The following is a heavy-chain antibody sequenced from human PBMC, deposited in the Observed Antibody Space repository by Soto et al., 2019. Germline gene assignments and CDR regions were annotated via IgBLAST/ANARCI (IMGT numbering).Heavy chain of an antibody. J-gene: IGHJ5*02. D-gene: IGHD3-9*01. CDR1: GASISSSSYF. V-gene: IGHV4-39*01. CDR2: IYYSGST. Sequence: PSETLSLTCTVSGASISSSSYFWGWIRQPPGKGLGWIGSIYYSGSTYYSPSLKSRVTISVDTSKNQFSLKLSSVTAADTAVYYCVAYYDILTGYPSLYNWFDPWGPGTLVTVSS. CDR3: VAYYDILTGYPSLYNWFDP.